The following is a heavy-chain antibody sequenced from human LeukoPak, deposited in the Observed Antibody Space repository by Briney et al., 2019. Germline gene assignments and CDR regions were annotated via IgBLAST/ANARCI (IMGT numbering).Heavy chain of an antibody. J-gene: IGHJ4*02. D-gene: IGHD2-2*02. Sequence: PSETLSLTCAVSGYSISSGYYWGWIRQPPGKGLEWIGSIYHSGSTYCNPSLKSRVTLSVDTSKNQFSLKLSSVTAADTAVYYCARQDIVVVPAAIGISRVGYWGQGTLVTVSS. CDR2: IYHSGST. CDR1: GYSISSGYY. V-gene: IGHV4-38-2*01. CDR3: ARQDIVVVPAAIGISRVGY.